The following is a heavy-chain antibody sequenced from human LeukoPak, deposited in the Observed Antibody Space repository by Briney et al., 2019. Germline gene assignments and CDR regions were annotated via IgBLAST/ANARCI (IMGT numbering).Heavy chain of an antibody. D-gene: IGHD3-9*01. CDR3: AREAVVDFSPFDY. V-gene: IGHV4-61*02. CDR1: GGSISSGTYY. Sequence: ASETLSLTCTVSGGSISSGTYYWGWIRQPAGKGLEWIGRIHTDGTINYSPSLRSRVTISLDTSKNQVSLKLTSVTAADTAVYYCAREAVVDFSPFDYWGQGTLVTVSS. CDR2: IHTDGTI. J-gene: IGHJ4*02.